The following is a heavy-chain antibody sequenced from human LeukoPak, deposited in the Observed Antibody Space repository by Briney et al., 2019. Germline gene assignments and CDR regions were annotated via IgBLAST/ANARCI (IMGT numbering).Heavy chain of an antibody. J-gene: IGHJ4*02. CDR3: ARTVVRGGRDFDY. D-gene: IGHD3-10*01. CDR1: GGSFSGYY. CDR2: INHSGST. V-gene: IGHV4-34*01. Sequence: SETLSLTCAVYGGSFSGYYWSWIRQPPGKGLEWIGEINHSGSTNYNPSLKSRVTISVDTSKNQFSLKLSSVTAADTAVYYCARTVVRGGRDFDYWGQGTLVTVSS.